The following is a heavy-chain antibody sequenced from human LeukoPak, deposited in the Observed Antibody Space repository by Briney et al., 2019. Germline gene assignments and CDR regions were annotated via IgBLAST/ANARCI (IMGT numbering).Heavy chain of an antibody. CDR1: GYTFTVYY. CDR2: INPNSDGT. CDR3: ARRSNWFDP. J-gene: IGHJ5*02. Sequence: ASVKVSCKASGYTFTVYYMHWVRQAPGQGLGWMGWINPNSDGTNYAQKFQGRVTMTRDTSISTAYMELSSLRSDDTAVYYCARRSNWFDPWGQGTLVTVSS. V-gene: IGHV1-2*02.